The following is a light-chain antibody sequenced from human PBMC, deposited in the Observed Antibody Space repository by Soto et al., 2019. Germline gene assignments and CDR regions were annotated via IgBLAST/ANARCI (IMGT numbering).Light chain of an antibody. CDR3: HQRSNWPLT. CDR1: QSVSSY. V-gene: IGKV3-11*01. J-gene: IGKJ4*01. Sequence: EIVLTQSPATLSLSPGERATLSCRASQSVSSYLAWYQQKPGQAPRLLIYDASNRATGIPARFSGSGSATDFTLTISSLEPEDFAVYYCHQRSNWPLTFGGGTKVDIK. CDR2: DAS.